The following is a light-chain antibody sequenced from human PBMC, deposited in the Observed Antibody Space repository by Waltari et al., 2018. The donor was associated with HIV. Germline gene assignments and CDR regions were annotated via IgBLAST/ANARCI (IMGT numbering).Light chain of an antibody. Sequence: DIRMTQSPDSVSASVGDRVPITCRASQGISNWLAWYQQRPGTAPKLLIYAASSLQSGVPSRFSGSGSGTDFTLTISSLQPEDFATYYCQQANSFPRSTFGQGTKVEIK. CDR1: QGISNW. V-gene: IGKV1-12*01. J-gene: IGKJ1*01. CDR3: QQANSFPRST. CDR2: AAS.